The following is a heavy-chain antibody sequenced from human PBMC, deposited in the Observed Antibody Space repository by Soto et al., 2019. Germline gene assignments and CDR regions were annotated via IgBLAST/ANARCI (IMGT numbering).Heavy chain of an antibody. CDR1: GFSLSTRVVG. CDR3: AHRHELGSFDI. D-gene: IGHD1-26*01. V-gene: IGHV2-5*01. J-gene: IGHJ3*02. CDR2: IYWNDDK. Sequence: SRPTLVNTTQTLTMTGTFSGFSLSTRVVGVGWICQPPGKALEWLALIYWNDDKRYSPSLKNRLTITKDTSKNHVVLTMTNMDPVDTSTYYCAHRHELGSFDIWGQGTKVTVSS.